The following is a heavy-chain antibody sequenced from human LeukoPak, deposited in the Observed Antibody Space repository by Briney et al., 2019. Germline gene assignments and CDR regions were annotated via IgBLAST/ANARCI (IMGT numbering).Heavy chain of an antibody. CDR2: IRSKANSYAT. CDR3: TAHLDWQQLAPFDY. CDR1: GFTFSGST. D-gene: IGHD6-13*01. V-gene: IGHV3-73*01. J-gene: IGHJ4*02. Sequence: GGSLRLSCAASGFTFSGSTMHWVRQASGKGLEWVGRIRSKANSYATAYAASVKGRFTISRDDSKNTAYLQMNSLKTEDTAVYYCTAHLDWQQLAPFDYWGQGTLVTVSS.